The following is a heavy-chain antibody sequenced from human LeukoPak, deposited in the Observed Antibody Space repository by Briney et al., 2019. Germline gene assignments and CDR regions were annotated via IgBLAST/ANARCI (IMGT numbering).Heavy chain of an antibody. V-gene: IGHV4-59*01. CDR3: ARDSGSYGHDAFDI. Sequence: PSETLSLTCTVSGGSISSYNWSWIRQPPGKGLEWIGYIYYSGSTNYNPPLKSRVTISVDTSKNQFSLKLSSVTAADTAVYYCARDSGSYGHDAFDIWGQGTMVTVSS. J-gene: IGHJ3*02. CDR1: GGSISSYN. CDR2: IYYSGST. D-gene: IGHD1-26*01.